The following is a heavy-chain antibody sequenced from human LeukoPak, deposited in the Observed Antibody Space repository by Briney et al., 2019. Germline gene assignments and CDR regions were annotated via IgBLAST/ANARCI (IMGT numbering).Heavy chain of an antibody. CDR3: AREGLYGSGSWFFDY. J-gene: IGHJ4*02. D-gene: IGHD3-10*01. CDR2: ISSSSSTI. Sequence: PGGSLRLSCAASGFTFSSYSMNWVRQAPGKGLEWVSYISSSSSTIYYADSVKGRFTISRDNAKNSLYLQMNSLRAEDTAVYYCAREGLYGSGSWFFDYWGQGTLVTVSS. CDR1: GFTFSSYS. V-gene: IGHV3-48*04.